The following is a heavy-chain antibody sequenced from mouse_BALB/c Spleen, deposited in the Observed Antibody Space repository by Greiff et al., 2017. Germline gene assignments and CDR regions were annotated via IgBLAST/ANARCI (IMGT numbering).Heavy chain of an antibody. J-gene: IGHJ4*01. D-gene: IGHD1-2*01. CDR1: GFAFSSYD. V-gene: IGHV5-12-1*01. CDR3: ATTATYYAMDY. CDR2: ISSGGGST. Sequence: EVMLVESGGGLVKPGGSLKLSCAASGFAFSSYDMSWVRQTPEKRLEWVAYISSGGGSTYYPDTVKGRFTISRDNAKNTLYLQMSSLKSEDTAMYYCATTATYYAMDYWGQGTSVTVSA.